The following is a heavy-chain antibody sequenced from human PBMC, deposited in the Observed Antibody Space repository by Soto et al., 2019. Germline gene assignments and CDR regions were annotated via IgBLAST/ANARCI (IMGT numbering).Heavy chain of an antibody. CDR2: INHSGST. J-gene: IGHJ4*02. CDR1: GGSFSGYY. D-gene: IGHD4-17*01. Sequence: LPETLSLTCAVYGGSFSGYYWSWIRQPPGKGLEWIGEINHSGSTNYNPSLKSRVTISVDTSKNQFSLKLSSVTAADTAVYYCARGTTVTPGVYFDYWGQGTLVTVSS. V-gene: IGHV4-34*01. CDR3: ARGTTVTPGVYFDY.